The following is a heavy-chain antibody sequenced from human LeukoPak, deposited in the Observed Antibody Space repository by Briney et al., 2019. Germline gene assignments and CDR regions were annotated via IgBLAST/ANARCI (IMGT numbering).Heavy chain of an antibody. Sequence: SETLSLTCAVYGGSFSGYYWSWIRQPPGKGLEWIGEINHSGSTNYNPSLKSRVTISVDTSKNQFSLKLSSVTAADTAVYYCARGTGSGSYYRYWGQGTLVTVSS. CDR1: GGSFSGYY. CDR2: INHSGST. V-gene: IGHV4-34*01. J-gene: IGHJ4*02. CDR3: ARGTGSGSYYRY. D-gene: IGHD3-10*01.